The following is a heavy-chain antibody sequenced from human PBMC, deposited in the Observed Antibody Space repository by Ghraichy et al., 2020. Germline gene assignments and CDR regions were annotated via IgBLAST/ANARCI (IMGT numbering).Heavy chain of an antibody. CDR1: GGSISRYY. CDR2: IYYSGSTDY. D-gene: IGHD2-2*01. Sequence: SETLSLTCTVSGGSISRYYWSWIRQPPGKGLEYIGYIYYSGSTDYNYNPSLKSRVTISVDTSKSHFSLKLSSVTAADTAFYYCARGYCSSSTCYVVPFDYWGQGTLVTVPS. V-gene: IGHV4-59*01. J-gene: IGHJ4*02. CDR3: ARGYCSSSTCYVVPFDY.